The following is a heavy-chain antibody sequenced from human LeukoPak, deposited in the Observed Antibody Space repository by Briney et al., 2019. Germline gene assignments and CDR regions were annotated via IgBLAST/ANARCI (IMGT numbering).Heavy chain of an antibody. D-gene: IGHD3-9*01. J-gene: IGHJ5*02. CDR2: INQEGSEK. CDR1: GFTFSSYW. V-gene: IGHV3-7*01. Sequence: PGGALRLSCAATGFTFSSYWMSWVRQAPGKGLEWVANINQEGSEKYYVGTVKGRLTISRDNAKKSLYLKINSLRAKDTAVYYCARVAHSSYDILPGYYWSWGQGTLVTVSS. CDR3: ARVAHSSYDILPGYYWS.